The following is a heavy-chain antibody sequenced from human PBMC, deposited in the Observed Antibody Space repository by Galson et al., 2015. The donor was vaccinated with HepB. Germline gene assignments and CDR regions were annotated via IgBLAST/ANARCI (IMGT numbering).Heavy chain of an antibody. CDR3: ARDGIAYCGGDCYPDY. Sequence: SLRLSCAASGFTFSSYGMHWVRQAPGKGLEWVAVIWYDGSNKYYADSVKGRFTISRDNSKNTLYLQMNSLRAEDTAVYYCARDGIAYCGGDCYPDYWGQGTLVTVSS. J-gene: IGHJ4*02. D-gene: IGHD2-21*02. CDR2: IWYDGSNK. CDR1: GFTFSSYG. V-gene: IGHV3-33*08.